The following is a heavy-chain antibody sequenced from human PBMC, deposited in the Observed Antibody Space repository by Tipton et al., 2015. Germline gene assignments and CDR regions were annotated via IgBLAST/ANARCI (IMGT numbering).Heavy chain of an antibody. D-gene: IGHD3-9*01. V-gene: IGHV4-38-2*02. CDR3: ACQDYDSLTRDYQTVDY. CDR1: GASIRSDNW. Sequence: TLSLTCTVSGASIRSDNWWSWIRQPPGKGLEWIGSISHSGNTYYNPSLKSRVTMSRDTSKNQFSLKLTSVTAADTAVYYCACQDYDSLTRDYQTVDYWGQGTLVTVSS. CDR2: ISHSGNT. J-gene: IGHJ4*02.